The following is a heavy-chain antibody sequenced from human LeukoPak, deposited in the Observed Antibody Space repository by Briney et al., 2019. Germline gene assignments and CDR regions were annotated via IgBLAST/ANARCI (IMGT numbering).Heavy chain of an antibody. CDR1: GYTFTSYD. CDR2: INPNSGGT. V-gene: IGHV1-2*02. D-gene: IGHD3-22*01. Sequence: ASVKVSCKASGYTFTSYDMNWVRQATGQGLEWMGWINPNSGGTNYAQKFQGRVTMTRDTSSSTAYVELSRLRSDDTAVYYCAREKGHYYDSSGYLDGGIDYWGQGTLVTVSS. CDR3: AREKGHYYDSSGYLDGGIDY. J-gene: IGHJ4*02.